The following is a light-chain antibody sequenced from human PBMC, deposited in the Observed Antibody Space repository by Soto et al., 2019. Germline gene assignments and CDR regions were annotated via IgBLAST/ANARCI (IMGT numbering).Light chain of an antibody. Sequence: EIVMTQSPATLSVSPGERATLSCRASQSLSSNLAWYQQKPGQAPRLLIYGASTRATGIPARFSGSGSGTEFSLTISRLDPEDFAVYYCQQYSSSPITFGQGTRLEIK. V-gene: IGKV3D-15*02. CDR1: QSLSSN. J-gene: IGKJ5*01. CDR3: QQYSSSPIT. CDR2: GAS.